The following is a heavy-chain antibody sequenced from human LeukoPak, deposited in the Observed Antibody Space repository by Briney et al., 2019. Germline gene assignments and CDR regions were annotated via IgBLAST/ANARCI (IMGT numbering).Heavy chain of an antibody. V-gene: IGHV3-30-3*01. J-gene: IGHJ3*02. Sequence: GRSLRLSCAASGPTFSSYAMHWVRQAPGKGLEWVAVISYDGSNKYYADSVKGRFTISRDNSKNTLYLQMNSLRAEDTAVYYCAAGSGWYFGAFDIWGQGTMVTVSS. D-gene: IGHD6-19*01. CDR3: AAGSGWYFGAFDI. CDR2: ISYDGSNK. CDR1: GPTFSSYA.